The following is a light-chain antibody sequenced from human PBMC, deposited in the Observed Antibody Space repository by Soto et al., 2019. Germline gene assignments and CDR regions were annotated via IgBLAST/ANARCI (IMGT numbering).Light chain of an antibody. V-gene: IGKV1-5*01. CDR1: QSISNW. CDR3: QHYNSYSRT. CDR2: DAS. J-gene: IGKJ1*01. Sequence: DIQMTQSPSTLSASVGDRVTITCRASQSISNWLAWYQQKPGKAPKLLINDASSLERGVPSRFSGSGSGTEFTLTISSLQPDDFATYHCQHYNSYSRTFGQGTKVDIK.